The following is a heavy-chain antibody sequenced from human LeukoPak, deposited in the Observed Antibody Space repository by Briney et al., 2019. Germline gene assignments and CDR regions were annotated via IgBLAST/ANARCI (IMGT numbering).Heavy chain of an antibody. D-gene: IGHD6-13*01. V-gene: IGHV3-9*01. J-gene: IGHJ6*03. CDR1: GFTFDDYA. Sequence: TGGSLRLSCAASGFTFDDYAMHWVRQAPGKGLEWVSGISWNSGSIGYADSVKGRFTISRDNAKNSLYLQMNSLRAEDTALYYCAKAAAGSLHYYYYMDVWGKGTTVTVPS. CDR2: ISWNSGSI. CDR3: AKAAAGSLHYYYYMDV.